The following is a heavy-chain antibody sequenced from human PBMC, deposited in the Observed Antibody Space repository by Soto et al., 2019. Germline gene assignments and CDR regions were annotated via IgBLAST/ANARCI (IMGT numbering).Heavy chain of an antibody. V-gene: IGHV1-69*02. D-gene: IGHD1-26*01. J-gene: IGHJ6*02. Sequence: QVQLVQSGPEVKKPGSSVRVSCKASGGSFTTFIVTCVRQAPGQGLEWMGRIIPVLNVEYYAQKFQGRLTTTADKATNTAYMELTRLTSEDTAVYDCAKSCRPGYAATSYSGMDVWGLGNTVIVSS. CDR2: IIPVLNVE. CDR3: AKSCRPGYAATSYSGMDV. CDR1: GGSFTTFI.